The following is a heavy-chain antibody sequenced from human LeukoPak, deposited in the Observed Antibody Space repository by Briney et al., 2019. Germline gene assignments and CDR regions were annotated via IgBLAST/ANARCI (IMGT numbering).Heavy chain of an antibody. CDR1: GGSFSGYY. CDR2: INHSGST. J-gene: IGHJ6*02. D-gene: IGHD2-15*01. Sequence: SETLSLTCAVYGGSFSGYYWSWIRQPPGKGLEWIGEINHSGSTNYNPFLESRVTISVDTSKNQFSLKLSSVTAADTAVYYCWSYSPYGMDVWGQGTTVTVSS. CDR3: WSYSPYGMDV. V-gene: IGHV4-34*01.